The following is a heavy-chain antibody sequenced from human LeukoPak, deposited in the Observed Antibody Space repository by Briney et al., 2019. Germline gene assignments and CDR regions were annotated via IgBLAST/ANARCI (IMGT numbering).Heavy chain of an antibody. CDR1: GFIFSRYW. CDR3: ASLTHYNSRSFAYDI. Sequence: GGSLRLSCAASGFIFSRYWMYWVRQAPGKGLVWVSHINPDGTSINYGDFVKGRFNISRDNAKNTLYLQMNSLRVQDTALYFCASLTHYNSRSFAYDIWGPGTMVTVSS. J-gene: IGHJ3*02. CDR2: INPDGTSI. V-gene: IGHV3-74*01. D-gene: IGHD3-22*01.